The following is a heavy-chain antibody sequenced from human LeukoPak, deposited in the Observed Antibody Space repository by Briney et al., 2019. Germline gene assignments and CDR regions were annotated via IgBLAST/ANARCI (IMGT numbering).Heavy chain of an antibody. CDR1: GFTFSSYA. D-gene: IGHD2-2*01. Sequence: GGSLRLSCAASGFTFSSYAMTWVRQAPGKGLEWVSGISGSGGSTYYADSVKGRLTMSRDNSKNTLYLQMNSLRAEDTSVYYCAKGGSTNSNNWFDPWGQGTLVTVSS. CDR3: AKGGSTNSNNWFDP. V-gene: IGHV3-23*01. CDR2: ISGSGGST. J-gene: IGHJ5*02.